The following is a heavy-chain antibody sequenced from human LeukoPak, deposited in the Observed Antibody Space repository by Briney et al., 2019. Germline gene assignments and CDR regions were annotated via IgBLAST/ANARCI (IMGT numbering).Heavy chain of an antibody. CDR2: IQGDESEK. D-gene: IGHD2-2*03. CDR1: RSSSSTYC. Sequence: GESLRLSCAASRSSSSTYCMTWVRQAPGKGLEWVANIQGDESEKYYVDSVMGRFNISRDNAKNSLYLQMNSLRAEDTAVYYCAGSGYSYAWNHWGQGTLVTVSS. J-gene: IGHJ1*01. V-gene: IGHV3-7*01. CDR3: AGSGYSYAWNH.